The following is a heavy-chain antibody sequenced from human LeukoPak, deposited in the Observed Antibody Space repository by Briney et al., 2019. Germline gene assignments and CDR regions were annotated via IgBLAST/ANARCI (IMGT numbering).Heavy chain of an antibody. CDR1: GFSFSGYA. CDR3: AKDLIAVAGTFDY. J-gene: IGHJ4*02. D-gene: IGHD6-19*01. Sequence: GGSLRLSCAASGFSFSGYAMSWVRQAPGKGLEWVSGIGDSGESTYYADFVKGRFTISRDNSKNALYLQMNSLRAEDTAIYYCAKDLIAVAGTFDYWGQGTLVTVSS. V-gene: IGHV3-23*01. CDR2: IGDSGEST.